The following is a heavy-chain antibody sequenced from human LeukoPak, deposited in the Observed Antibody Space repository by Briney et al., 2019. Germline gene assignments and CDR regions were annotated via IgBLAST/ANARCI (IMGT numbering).Heavy chain of an antibody. CDR1: GFTFSSYG. CDR2: IWYDGSNK. V-gene: IGHV3-33*01. J-gene: IGHJ2*01. Sequence: GGSLRLSCAASGFTFSSYGMHWVRQAPGKGLEWVAVIWYDGSNKYYADSVKGRFTISRDNSKNTLYLQMNSLRAEDTAVYYCARDYLDWYFNLWGRGTLVTVSS. CDR3: ARDYLDWYFNL.